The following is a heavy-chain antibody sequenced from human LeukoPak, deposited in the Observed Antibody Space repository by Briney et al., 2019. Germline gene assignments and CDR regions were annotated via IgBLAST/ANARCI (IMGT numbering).Heavy chain of an antibody. Sequence: GGSLRLSCAASGFTFRSYSMNWVRQAPGKGLEWVSSISSSSSYIYYADSVKGRCTISRDNAKNSLYLQMNSLRAEDTVVYYCARGLKDAFDIWGQGTMVTVSS. V-gene: IGHV3-21*01. CDR1: GFTFRSYS. J-gene: IGHJ3*02. D-gene: IGHD3-22*01. CDR2: ISSSSSYI. CDR3: ARGLKDAFDI.